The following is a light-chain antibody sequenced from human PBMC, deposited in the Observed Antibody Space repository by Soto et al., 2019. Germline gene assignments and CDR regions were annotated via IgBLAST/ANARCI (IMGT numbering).Light chain of an antibody. CDR2: EVN. Sequence: QSVLTQPASVSGSPGQSITISCTGTSSDVGGYNFVSWYQQHPGKAPKLMIFEVNNRPSGVSNRFSGSKSDNTASLTISGLQAEDEADYYCSSWTSSTTQVLGGGTKLTVL. V-gene: IGLV2-14*01. CDR1: SSDVGGYNF. CDR3: SSWTSSTTQV. J-gene: IGLJ2*01.